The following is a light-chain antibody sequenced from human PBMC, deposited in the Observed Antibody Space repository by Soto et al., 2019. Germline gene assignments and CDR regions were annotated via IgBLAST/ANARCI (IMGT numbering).Light chain of an antibody. CDR1: DSDIGSYTF. J-gene: IGLJ3*02. CDR2: EVR. V-gene: IGLV2-14*01. Sequence: QSALTQPASVSGSPGQSITISCTGSDSDIGSYTFVSWYQQHPGKAPKVLIFEVRYRPSGVSSRFSGSRSGNTASLTISGLQAEDEAIYYCSSCTTSSTLVFGGGTKLTVL. CDR3: SSCTTSSTLV.